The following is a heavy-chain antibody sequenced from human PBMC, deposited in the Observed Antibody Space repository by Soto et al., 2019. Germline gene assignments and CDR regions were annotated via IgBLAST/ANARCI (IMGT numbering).Heavy chain of an antibody. CDR3: ARILAYCGGDCYDY. CDR2: IYYSGST. Sequence: PSETLSLTCTVSGGSISSSSYYWGWIRQPPGKGLEWIGSIYYSGSTYYNPSLKSRVTISVDTSKNQFSLKLSSVTAADTAVYYCARILAYCGGDCYDYWGQGTLVTVSS. V-gene: IGHV4-39*01. J-gene: IGHJ4*02. CDR1: GGSISSSSYY. D-gene: IGHD2-21*01.